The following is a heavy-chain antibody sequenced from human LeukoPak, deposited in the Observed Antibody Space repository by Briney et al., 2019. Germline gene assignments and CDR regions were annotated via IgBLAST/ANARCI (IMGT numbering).Heavy chain of an antibody. D-gene: IGHD6-13*01. V-gene: IGHV1-69*01. CDR1: GGTFSSYA. Sequence: SVKVSCKASGGTFSSYAISWVRQAPGQGLEWMGGIIPIFGTANYAQKFQGRVTITADESTSTAYMELSSLRSEDTAVYYCARGLSLEQQLVLHYYYMDVWGKGTTVTISS. CDR2: IIPIFGTA. J-gene: IGHJ6*03. CDR3: ARGLSLEQQLVLHYYYMDV.